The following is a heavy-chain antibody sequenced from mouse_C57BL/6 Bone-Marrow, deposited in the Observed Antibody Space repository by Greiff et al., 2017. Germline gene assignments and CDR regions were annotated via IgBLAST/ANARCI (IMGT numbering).Heavy chain of an antibody. CDR1: GYTFTSYN. CDR3: ARWGIYYDYDDYAMYY. D-gene: IGHD2-4*01. Sequence: QVQLKESGAELVRPGASVKMSCKASGYTFTSYNMNWVKQTPRQGLEWIGAIYPGNGDTSYNQKFKGKATLTVDKSSSTAYMQLSSLTAEDSAVYVCARWGIYYDYDDYAMYYGVQGTSVTVSS. V-gene: IGHV1-12*01. CDR2: IYPGNGDT. J-gene: IGHJ4*01.